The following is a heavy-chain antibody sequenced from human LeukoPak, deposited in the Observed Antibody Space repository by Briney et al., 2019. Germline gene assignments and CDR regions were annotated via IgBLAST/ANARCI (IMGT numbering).Heavy chain of an antibody. D-gene: IGHD6-13*01. CDR1: GDSVSSNSAA. J-gene: IGHJ4*02. CDR3: ARWPLLAAAVD. CDR2: TYYRSKWYN. V-gene: IGHV6-1*01. Sequence: SQTLSLTCAISGDSVSSNSAAWNWIRPSPSRGLEWLGRTYYRSKWYNDYAVSVKSRITINPDTSKNQFSPQLNSVTPEDTAVYYCARWPLLAAAVDWGQGTLVTVS.